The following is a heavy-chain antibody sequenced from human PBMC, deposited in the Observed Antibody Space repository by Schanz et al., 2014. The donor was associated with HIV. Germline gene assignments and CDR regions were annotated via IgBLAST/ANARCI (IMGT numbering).Heavy chain of an antibody. D-gene: IGHD3-10*01. J-gene: IGHJ4*02. CDR2: ISGGSGST. V-gene: IGHV3-23*04. CDR1: GLTLSSYG. Sequence: EVQLVESGGGLVQPGGSLRLSCAASGLTLSSYGMSWVRQAPGKGLEWVSSISGGSGSTFYADSVKGRFTISRVNSKNTLYLQMNSLRAEDTAVYYCAKGQRGIVRGDIDYWGQGTLVTVSS. CDR3: AKGQRGIVRGDIDY.